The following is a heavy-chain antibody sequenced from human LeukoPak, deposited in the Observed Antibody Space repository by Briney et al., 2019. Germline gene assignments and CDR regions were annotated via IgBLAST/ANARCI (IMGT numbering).Heavy chain of an antibody. CDR3: AREIWNDVDY. V-gene: IGHV3-21*01. CDR1: GFTFGDYA. D-gene: IGHD1-1*01. CDR2: ISSSSSYI. Sequence: GGSLRLSCTASGFTFGDYAMSWVRQAPGKGLEWVSSISSSSSYIYYADSVKGRFTISRDNAKNSLYLQTNSLRAEDTAVYYCAREIWNDVDYWGQGTLVTVSS. J-gene: IGHJ4*02.